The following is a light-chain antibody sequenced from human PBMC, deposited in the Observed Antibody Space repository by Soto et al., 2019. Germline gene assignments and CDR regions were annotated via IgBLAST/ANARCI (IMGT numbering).Light chain of an antibody. CDR2: EVS. J-gene: IGLJ1*01. Sequence: QSALTQPASVSGSPGQSITISCTGTSSDVGGYNYVSWYQQHPGKAPKLMIYEVSNRPSGVSNRFSGSKSGNTASLTISGLQAEDEAEYHCSAFTSTSTLPYVFGTGTKPPS. V-gene: IGLV2-14*01. CDR3: SAFTSTSTLPYV. CDR1: SSDVGGYNY.